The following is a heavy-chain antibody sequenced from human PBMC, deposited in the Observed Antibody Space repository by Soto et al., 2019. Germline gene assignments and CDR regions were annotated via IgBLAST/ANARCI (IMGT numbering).Heavy chain of an antibody. D-gene: IGHD3-22*01. CDR2: TSYRSKWYN. CDR3: ASSDISGFGFDY. CDR1: GDSVSSNSAA. J-gene: IGHJ4*02. V-gene: IGHV6-1*01. Sequence: SQTLSLTCDISGDSVSSNSAAWNWIRQSPSRSLEWLGRTSYRSKWYNDYAVSVKSRITINPDTSKYQFSLQLNSVTPEDTALYYCASSDISGFGFDYWGQGTLVTAPQ.